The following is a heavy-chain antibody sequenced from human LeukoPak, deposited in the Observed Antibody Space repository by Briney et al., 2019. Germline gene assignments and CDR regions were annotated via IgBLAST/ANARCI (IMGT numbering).Heavy chain of an antibody. D-gene: IGHD6-19*01. CDR1: GGSFSGYY. CDR3: AVTGYSSGWPFDY. CDR2: INHSGST. V-gene: IGHV4-34*01. Sequence: PSETLSLTCAVYGGSFSGYYWSWIRQPPGKVLEWIGEINHSGSTNYNPSLKSRVTISVDTPKNQFSLKLSSVTAADTAVYYCAVTGYSSGWPFDYWGQGTLVTVSS. J-gene: IGHJ4*02.